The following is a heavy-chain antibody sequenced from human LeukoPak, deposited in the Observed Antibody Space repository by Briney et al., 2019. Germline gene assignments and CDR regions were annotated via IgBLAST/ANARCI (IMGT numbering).Heavy chain of an antibody. Sequence: GGSLRLSCAASGFTFSSYAMSWVRQAPGKGLEWVSAISGSGGSTYYADSVKGRFTISRDNSKNTLYLQMNSLRAEDTAVYYCARDLTAIGRYSSSWYGGFDYWGQGTLVTVSS. CDR1: GFTFSSYA. CDR2: ISGSGGST. D-gene: IGHD6-13*01. V-gene: IGHV3-23*01. CDR3: ARDLTAIGRYSSSWYGGFDY. J-gene: IGHJ4*02.